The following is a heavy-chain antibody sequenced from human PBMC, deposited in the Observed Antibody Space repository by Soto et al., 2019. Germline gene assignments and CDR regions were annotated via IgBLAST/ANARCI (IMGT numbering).Heavy chain of an antibody. CDR3: ARGGRRSGSYPPYYYYYGMDV. Sequence: GASVKVSCKASGGTFSSYAISWVRRAPGQGLEWMGGIIPIFGTANYAQKFQGRVTITADESTSTAYMELSSLRSEDTAVYYCARGGRRSGSYPPYYYYYGMDVWGQGTTVTVSS. D-gene: IGHD3-10*01. CDR2: IIPIFGTA. CDR1: GGTFSSYA. V-gene: IGHV1-69*13. J-gene: IGHJ6*02.